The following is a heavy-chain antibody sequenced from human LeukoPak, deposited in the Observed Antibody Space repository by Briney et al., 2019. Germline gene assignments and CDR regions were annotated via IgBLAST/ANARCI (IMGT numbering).Heavy chain of an antibody. J-gene: IGHJ4*02. CDR3: AKGSTYYYDSSGYIFDY. CDR1: GFTFSSYG. CDR2: IWYDGSNK. V-gene: IGHV3-30*02. D-gene: IGHD3-22*01. Sequence: GGSLRLSCAASGFTFSSYGMHWVRQAPGKGLEWVAVIWYDGSNKYYADSVKGRFTISRDNSKNSLYLQMNSLRAEDTALYYCAKGSTYYYDSSGYIFDYWGQGTLVTVSS.